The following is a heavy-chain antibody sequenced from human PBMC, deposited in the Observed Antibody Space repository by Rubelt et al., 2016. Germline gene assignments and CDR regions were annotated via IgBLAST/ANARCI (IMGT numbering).Heavy chain of an antibody. CDR1: GFTFGVYG. Sequence: QVQLVESGGGVVQPGGSLRLSCAASGFTFGVYGMHWVRQAPGKGLEWVTFIRYDGSNKYYADSVNGRFTISRDNSKNTLYLQMNSLRAEDTAVYYCAKDVSYTSGWAKYYFDYWGQGALLTVSS. D-gene: IGHD6-19*01. J-gene: IGHJ4*02. V-gene: IGHV3-30*02. CDR2: IRYDGSNK. CDR3: AKDVSYTSGWAKYYFDY.